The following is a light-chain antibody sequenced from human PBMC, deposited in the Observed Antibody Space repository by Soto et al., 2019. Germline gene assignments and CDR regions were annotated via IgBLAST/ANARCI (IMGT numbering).Light chain of an antibody. CDR1: KLGDKY. V-gene: IGLV3-1*01. CDR3: QAWDSSTEV. Sequence: SYELTQPPSVSVSPGQTASITGSGDKLGDKYACWYQQKPGQSPVLVIYQDSTRPSGIPERFSGSNSGNTATLTISGTQAMDEADYYCQAWDSSTEVFGGGTKVTVL. CDR2: QDS. J-gene: IGLJ2*01.